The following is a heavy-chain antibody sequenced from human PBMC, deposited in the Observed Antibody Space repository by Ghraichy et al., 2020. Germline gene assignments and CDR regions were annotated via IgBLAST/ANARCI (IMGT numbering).Heavy chain of an antibody. V-gene: IGHV3-48*02. D-gene: IGHD2-2*01. CDR3: ASHCSSTSCQLDY. Sequence: GGSLRLSCAASGFAFSTYSMNWVRQAPGKGLEWVSYISSSSSIIYYADSVKGRFTISRDNAKNSLYLQMNSLRDEDTALYYCASHCSSTSCQLDYWGQGSLVTVSS. CDR1: GFAFSTYS. CDR2: ISSSSSII. J-gene: IGHJ4*02.